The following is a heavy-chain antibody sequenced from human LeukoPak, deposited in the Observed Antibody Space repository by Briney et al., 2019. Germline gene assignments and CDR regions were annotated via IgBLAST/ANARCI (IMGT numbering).Heavy chain of an antibody. V-gene: IGHV4-34*01. CDR2: INHSGST. CDR3: ARDGRTREVWFDP. CDR1: GGSFSGYY. J-gene: IGHJ5*02. Sequence: PSETLSLTCAVYGGSFSGYYWSWIRQPPGKGLEWIGEINHSGSTNFNPSLKSRVTMSVDTSKNQFSLKLSSVAAADTAVYYCARDGRTREVWFDPWGQGTMVTVSS. D-gene: IGHD3-10*01.